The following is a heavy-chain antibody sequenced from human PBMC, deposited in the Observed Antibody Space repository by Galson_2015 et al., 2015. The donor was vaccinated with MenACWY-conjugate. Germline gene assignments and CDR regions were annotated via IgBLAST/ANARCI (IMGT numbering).Heavy chain of an antibody. V-gene: IGHV3-48*04. Sequence: SLRLSCAASGFAFSSYSMNWVRQAPGKGLEWVSYISSRSSTIYYADSVKGRFTISRDNAKNSLYLQMNSLRVEDTAVYYCARDPEATTGGSCSVDYSGQGTLLTVSS. CDR2: ISSRSSTI. D-gene: IGHD1-1*01. CDR3: ARDPEATTGGSCSVDY. J-gene: IGHJ4*02. CDR1: GFAFSSYS.